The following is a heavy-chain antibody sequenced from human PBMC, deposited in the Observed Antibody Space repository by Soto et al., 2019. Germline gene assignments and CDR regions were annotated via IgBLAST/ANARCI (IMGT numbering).Heavy chain of an antibody. V-gene: IGHV3-48*02. J-gene: IGHJ6*02. CDR2: ISSSSSTI. D-gene: IGHD3-3*01. Sequence: GSLRLSCAASGFTFSSYSMNWVRQAPGKGLEWVSYISSSSSTIYYADSVKGRFTISRDNAKNSLYLQMNSLRDEDTAVYYCARAFWSGYYTWAYYYYYGMDVWGQGTTVTVSS. CDR1: GFTFSSYS. CDR3: ARAFWSGYYTWAYYYYYGMDV.